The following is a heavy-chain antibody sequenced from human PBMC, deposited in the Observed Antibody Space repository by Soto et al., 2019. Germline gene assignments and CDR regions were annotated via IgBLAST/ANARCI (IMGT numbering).Heavy chain of an antibody. V-gene: IGHV3-48*02. CDR3: ARAVTWGLDV. D-gene: IGHD3-10*01. CDR1: GVTFSLYS. CDR2: VSRSSTGV. Sequence: EVQLVESGGGLVQPGGCLRISCAASGVTFSLYSMSWVRQAPGKGLELVSYVSRSSTGVHYADSVKGRFTISRDDVTNSMPLQMNSLRDGATAVYYCARAVTWGLDVWGQATTVSISS. J-gene: IGHJ6*01.